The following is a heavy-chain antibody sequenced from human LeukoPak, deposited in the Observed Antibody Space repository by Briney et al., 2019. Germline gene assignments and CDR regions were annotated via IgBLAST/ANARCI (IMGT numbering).Heavy chain of an antibody. Sequence: SETLSLTCAVYGGSFSGYYWSWIRQPPGKGLEWIGEINHSGGTNYNPSLKSRVTISVDTSKNQFSLKLSSVTAADTAVYYCARDLGSAWGYFDYWGQGTLVTVSS. CDR3: ARDLGSAWGYFDY. CDR2: INHSGGT. D-gene: IGHD2-15*01. V-gene: IGHV4-34*01. CDR1: GGSFSGYY. J-gene: IGHJ4*02.